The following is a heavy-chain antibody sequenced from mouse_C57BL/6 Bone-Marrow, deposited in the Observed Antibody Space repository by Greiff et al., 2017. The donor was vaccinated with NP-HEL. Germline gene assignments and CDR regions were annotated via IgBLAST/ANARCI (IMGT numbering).Heavy chain of an antibody. CDR3: AREGAHYGSSYVWYFDV. J-gene: IGHJ1*03. D-gene: IGHD1-1*01. CDR1: GYAFSSYW. Sequence: VQLQQSGAELVKPGASVKISCKASGYAFSSYWMNWVKQRPGKGLEWIGQIYPGDGDTNYNGKFKGKATLTADKSSSTAYMQLSSLTSEDSAVYFCAREGAHYGSSYVWYFDVWGTGTTVTVSS. V-gene: IGHV1-80*01. CDR2: IYPGDGDT.